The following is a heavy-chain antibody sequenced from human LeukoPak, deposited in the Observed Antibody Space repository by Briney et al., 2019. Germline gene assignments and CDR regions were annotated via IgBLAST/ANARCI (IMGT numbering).Heavy chain of an antibody. CDR1: GFTFDDYA. CDR2: ISWNSGSI. D-gene: IGHD1-26*01. V-gene: IGHV3-9*03. CDR3: AKGYSGSYFEPFDY. Sequence: PGRSLRLSCAASGFTFDDYAMHWVRQAPGKGLEWVSGISWNSGSIGYADSVKGRFTISRDNAKNSLYLQMNSLRAEDMALYYCAKGYSGSYFEPFDYWGQGTLVTVSS. J-gene: IGHJ4*02.